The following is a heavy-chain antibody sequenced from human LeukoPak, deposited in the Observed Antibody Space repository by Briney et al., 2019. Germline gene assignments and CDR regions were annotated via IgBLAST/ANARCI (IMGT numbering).Heavy chain of an antibody. CDR3: ARDEAYCGGDCYPGDY. D-gene: IGHD2-21*02. Sequence: ASVKVSCKASGYTFTCYYMHWVRQAPGQGLEWMGWINPNSGGTNYAQKFQGRVTMTRDTSISTAYMELSRLRSDDTAVYYCARDEAYCGGDCYPGDYWGQGTLVTVSS. J-gene: IGHJ4*02. CDR1: GYTFTCYY. V-gene: IGHV1-2*02. CDR2: INPNSGGT.